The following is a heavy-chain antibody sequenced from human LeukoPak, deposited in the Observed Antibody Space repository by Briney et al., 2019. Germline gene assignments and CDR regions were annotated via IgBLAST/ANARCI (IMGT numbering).Heavy chain of an antibody. CDR3: ARHLYYSASAFWYIDL. V-gene: IGHV4-34*01. CDR2: VSQSGNT. CDR1: GGSFNGYH. D-gene: IGHD3-10*01. Sequence: SETLSLTCGVNGGSFNGYHWTWIRQSPGKGLEWIGSVSQSGNTYYRSSLKSRVTVSIDTSKNEFSLILTSVTAADTAQYYCARHLYYSASAFWYIDLWGRGTLVIVSP. J-gene: IGHJ2*01.